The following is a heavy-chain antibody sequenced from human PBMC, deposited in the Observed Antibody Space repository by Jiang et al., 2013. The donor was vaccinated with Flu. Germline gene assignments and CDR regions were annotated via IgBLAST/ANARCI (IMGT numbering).Heavy chain of an antibody. CDR1: GGSITSYS. V-gene: IGHV4-59*01. CDR2: SLTVETP. CDR3: ARDHSASIIGAMYAFDI. Sequence: GLVKPSETLSLTCTVSGGSITSYSWSWIRQPPGRDWSGLDISLTVETPTYNSSLKSRVTISLDTSKNQFSLKLSSVTAADTAVYYCARDHSASIIGAMYAFDIWGQGTMVSVSS. J-gene: IGHJ3*02. D-gene: IGHD1-20*01.